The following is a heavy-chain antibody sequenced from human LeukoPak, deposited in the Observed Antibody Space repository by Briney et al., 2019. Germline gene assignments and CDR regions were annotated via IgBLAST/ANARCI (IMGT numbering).Heavy chain of an antibody. Sequence: SETLSLTCTVSGGSISSSSYYWGWIRQPPGKGLEWIGSFYYSGSTYYNPSLKSRLTISVDTSKNQFSLKLNSVTAADTAVYYCARHGGEWLRYYFNYWGQGTLVTVSS. J-gene: IGHJ4*02. D-gene: IGHD5-12*01. CDR1: GGSISSSSYY. V-gene: IGHV4-39*01. CDR2: FYYSGST. CDR3: ARHGGEWLRYYFNY.